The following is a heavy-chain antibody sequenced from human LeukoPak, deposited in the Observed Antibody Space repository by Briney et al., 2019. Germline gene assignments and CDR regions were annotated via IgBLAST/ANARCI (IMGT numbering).Heavy chain of an antibody. CDR3: ARGVTIFGVVISRPYYFDY. CDR1: GFTFSDYY. J-gene: IGHJ4*02. CDR2: INHSGST. V-gene: IGHV4-34*01. Sequence: LRLSCAASGFTFSDYYMSWIRQPPGKGLEWIGEINHSGSTNYNPSLKSRVTISVDTSKNQFSLKLSSVTAADTAVYYCARGVTIFGVVISRPYYFDYWGQGTLVTVSS. D-gene: IGHD3-3*01.